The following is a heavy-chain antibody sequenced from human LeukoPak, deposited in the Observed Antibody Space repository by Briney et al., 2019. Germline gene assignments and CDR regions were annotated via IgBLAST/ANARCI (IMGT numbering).Heavy chain of an antibody. Sequence: GGSLRLSCSASGFTFSSYAMDWVRQAPGKGLEYVSGISSNGGSTYYADSVKGRFTISRDNSKNSLYLQMNSLRTEDTALYYCAKPLTTVTPYFDYWGQGTLVTVSS. CDR1: GFTFSSYA. V-gene: IGHV3-64*04. J-gene: IGHJ4*02. D-gene: IGHD4-17*01. CDR3: AKPLTTVTPYFDY. CDR2: ISSNGGST.